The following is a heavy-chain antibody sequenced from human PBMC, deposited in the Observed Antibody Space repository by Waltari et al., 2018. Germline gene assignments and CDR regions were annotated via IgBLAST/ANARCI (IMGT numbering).Heavy chain of an antibody. V-gene: IGHV3-23*04. CDR1: VFSFTSYP. CDR3: AKGETTGWYRCFDY. J-gene: IGHJ4*02. CDR2: ITASGHIT. Sequence: EVQLVDAGGDLTQPGGSLRLSCVASVFSFTSYPMSWVRQVPGKGLEWVSSITASGHITYYADSVKGRFSISRDNSTNTVYLQMDSLRAEDTAVYHCAKGETTGWYRCFDYWGQGTQVTVSS. D-gene: IGHD6-19*01.